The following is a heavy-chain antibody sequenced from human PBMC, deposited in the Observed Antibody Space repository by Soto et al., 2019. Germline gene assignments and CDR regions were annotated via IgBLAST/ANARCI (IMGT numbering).Heavy chain of an antibody. D-gene: IGHD6-6*01. CDR1: GYTFTSYG. V-gene: IGHV1-18*01. Sequence: ASVKVSCKASGYTFTSYGISWVRQAPGQGLEWMGWVSAYNGNTNYAQKLQGRVTMTTDTSTSTAYMELRSLRSDDTAVYYCARGSSSFRGGDWFDPWGQGTLVTVSS. CDR3: ARGSSSFRGGDWFDP. CDR2: VSAYNGNT. J-gene: IGHJ5*02.